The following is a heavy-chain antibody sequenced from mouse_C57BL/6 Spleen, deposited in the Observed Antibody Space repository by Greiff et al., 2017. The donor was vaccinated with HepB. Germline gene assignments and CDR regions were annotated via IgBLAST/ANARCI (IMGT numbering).Heavy chain of an antibody. CDR3: AKGYYYGSPYYYAMDY. V-gene: IGHV1-55*01. J-gene: IGHJ4*01. D-gene: IGHD1-1*01. CDR2: IYPGSGST. Sequence: QVQLQQPGAELVKPGASVKMSCKASGYTFTSYWITWVKQRPGQGLEWIGDIYPGSGSTNYNEKFKSKATLTVDTSSSTAYMQLSSLTSEDSAVYYCAKGYYYGSPYYYAMDYWGQGTSVTVSS. CDR1: GYTFTSYW.